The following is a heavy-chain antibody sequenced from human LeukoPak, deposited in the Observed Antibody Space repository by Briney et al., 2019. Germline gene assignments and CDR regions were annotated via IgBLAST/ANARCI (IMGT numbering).Heavy chain of an antibody. CDR3: ARHDGDLWSGYSVY. V-gene: IGHV4-39*01. Sequence: SETLSLTCTVSGGSISSSSYYWGWIRQPPGKGLEWVGSIYYSGSTYYNPSLKSRVTIPVDTSKNQFSLKLSSVTAADTAVYYCARHDGDLWSGYSVYWGQGTLVTVSS. CDR1: GGSISSSSYY. D-gene: IGHD3-3*01. CDR2: IYYSGST. J-gene: IGHJ4*02.